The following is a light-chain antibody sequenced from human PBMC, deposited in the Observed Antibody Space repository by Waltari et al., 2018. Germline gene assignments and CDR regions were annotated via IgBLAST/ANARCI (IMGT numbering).Light chain of an antibody. CDR3: QKYSSSPYS. Sequence: VILTQSPATLSLSPGERATLSCRASQSVSNYLAWYQQKPGQAPRLLIYGASSRATGIPDRFSGSGSGTEFTLIISSLEPEDFAVYYCQKYSSSPYSFGQGTKVEIK. CDR1: QSVSNY. V-gene: IGKV3-20*01. J-gene: IGKJ2*03. CDR2: GAS.